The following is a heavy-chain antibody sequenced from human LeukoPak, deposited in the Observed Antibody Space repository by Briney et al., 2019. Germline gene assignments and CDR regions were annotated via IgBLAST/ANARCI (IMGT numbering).Heavy chain of an antibody. CDR3: ARNLGYSTLDY. CDR2: INHSGST. CDR1: GYSIISDYY. D-gene: IGHD6-13*01. J-gene: IGHJ4*02. V-gene: IGHV4-38-2*01. Sequence: SETLSLTCAVSGYSIISDYYWGWFRLPPGKGLEWVGSINHSGSTYYNLSLKSRVTISVDTSKNQFSLSVSSVTAADTAMYYCARNLGYSTLDYWGQGLLVTVSS.